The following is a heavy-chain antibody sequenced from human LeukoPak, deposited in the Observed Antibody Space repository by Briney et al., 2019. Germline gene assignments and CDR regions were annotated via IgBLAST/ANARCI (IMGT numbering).Heavy chain of an antibody. CDR1: GFTFSSYS. CDR2: ISHDGFI. V-gene: IGHV3-74*01. J-gene: IGHJ4*02. D-gene: IGHD5-24*01. Sequence: PGGPLRLSCAASGFTFSSYSMNWVRRTPGKGLVWVSRISHDGFISYADSVKGRFTISRANAKNTLILQMNSLRAEDTAVYYCARDWVYKIDYWGRGTLVTVSS. CDR3: ARDWVYKIDY.